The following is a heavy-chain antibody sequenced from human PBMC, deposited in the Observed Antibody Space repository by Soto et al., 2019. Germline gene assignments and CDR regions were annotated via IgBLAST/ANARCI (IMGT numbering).Heavy chain of an antibody. CDR2: IYPGDSDT. CDR3: ARHIGYSHAKVNKRGNGQNWLET. Sequence: PGESLKISCKCSGYSFTSYLIGLVLQMPGKGLEWMWIIYPGDSDTRYSPSFQGQVTISADKSISTAYLQWSSLKASDTAMYYCARHIGYSHAKVNKRGNGQNWLETWGQGTLVTVSS. CDR1: GYSFTSYL. V-gene: IGHV5-51*01. D-gene: IGHD3-16*01. J-gene: IGHJ5*02.